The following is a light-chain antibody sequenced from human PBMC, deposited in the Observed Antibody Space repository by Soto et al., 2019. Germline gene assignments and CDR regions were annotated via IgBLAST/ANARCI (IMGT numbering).Light chain of an antibody. CDR2: DII. CDR3: SSYSRTTTLVV. J-gene: IGLJ2*01. Sequence: QSALTQPASVSGSPGQSITISCTGTSSDIGAFTSVSWYQQHPGKAPKLIIYDIIHRPSGVPDRFSGSKSVNTASLTVSGLQPEDEANYYCSSYSRTTTLVVFGGGTKLTVL. CDR1: SSDIGAFTS. V-gene: IGLV2-14*03.